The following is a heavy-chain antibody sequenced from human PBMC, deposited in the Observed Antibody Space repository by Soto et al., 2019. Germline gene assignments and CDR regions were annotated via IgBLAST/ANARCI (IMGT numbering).Heavy chain of an antibody. CDR1: GLTFSSYG. CDR2: ISYDGSNK. J-gene: IGHJ4*02. Sequence: QVQLVESGGGVVQPGRSPRLSCAASGLTFSSYGMHWVRQAPGKGLEWVAVISYDGSNKYYADSVKGRFTISRDNSNNTLYLQMNSLRAEDTAVYYCAKDSALKGYCRGGSCYHFDYWGQGTLVTVSS. CDR3: AKDSALKGYCRGGSCYHFDY. V-gene: IGHV3-30*18. D-gene: IGHD2-15*01.